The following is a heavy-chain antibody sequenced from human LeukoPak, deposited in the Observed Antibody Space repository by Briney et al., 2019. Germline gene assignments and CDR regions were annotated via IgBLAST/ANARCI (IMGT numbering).Heavy chain of an antibody. J-gene: IGHJ4*02. D-gene: IGHD1-26*01. Sequence: ASVKVSCKASGYTFTSYGISWVRRAPGQGLEWMGWISAYNGNTNYAQKFQGRVTMTSDTSISTAYMELSRLRSDDTAVYYCARSLAGSYSFDYWGQGTLVTVSS. CDR3: ARSLAGSYSFDY. CDR1: GYTFTSYG. CDR2: ISAYNGNT. V-gene: IGHV1-18*01.